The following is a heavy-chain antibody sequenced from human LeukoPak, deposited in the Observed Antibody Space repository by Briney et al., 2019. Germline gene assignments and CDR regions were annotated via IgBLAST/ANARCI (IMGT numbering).Heavy chain of an antibody. D-gene: IGHD3-16*01. V-gene: IGHV3-48*03. CDR3: ARVGAYAAVNC. CDR2: ISSSGSTI. J-gene: IGHJ4*02. CDR1: GFTFSTYE. Sequence: PGGSLRLSCAASGFTFSTYEMNWVRQAPGKGLEWVSYISSSGSTIYYADSVKGRFTISRDNAKNSLYLQMNSLRAEDTAVYCCARVGAYAAVNCWGQGTLVTVSS.